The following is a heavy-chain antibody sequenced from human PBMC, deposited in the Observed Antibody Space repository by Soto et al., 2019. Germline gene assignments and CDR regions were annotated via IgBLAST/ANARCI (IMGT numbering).Heavy chain of an antibody. CDR1: GGSISSGDYY. V-gene: IGHV4-30-4*01. CDR2: LYYSGST. Sequence: QVQLQESGPGLVKPSQTLSLTCTVSGGSISSGDYYCIWIRQPPGKGLEGIGYLYYSGSTYYNPSLKSRVTISVDTSKNQFPLKLSSVTAADTAVYYCARHYYDSSGFDYWGQGTLVTVCS. D-gene: IGHD3-22*01. J-gene: IGHJ4*02. CDR3: ARHYYDSSGFDY.